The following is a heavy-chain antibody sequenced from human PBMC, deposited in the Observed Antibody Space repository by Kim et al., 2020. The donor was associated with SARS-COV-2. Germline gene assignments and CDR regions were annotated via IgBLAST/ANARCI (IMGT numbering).Heavy chain of an antibody. CDR1: GGSISSYY. V-gene: IGHV4-59*01. Sequence: SETLSLTCTVSGGSISSYYWSWIRQPPGKGLEWIGYIYYSGSTNYNPSLKSRVTISVDTSKNQFSLKLSSVTAADTAVYYCAKGDYVAFDVWGQGTMVTV. J-gene: IGHJ3*01. CDR2: IYYSGST. CDR3: AKGDYVAFDV. D-gene: IGHD4-17*01.